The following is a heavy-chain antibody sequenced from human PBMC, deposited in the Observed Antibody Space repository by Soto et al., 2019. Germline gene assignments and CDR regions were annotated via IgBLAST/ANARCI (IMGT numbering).Heavy chain of an antibody. V-gene: IGHV3-30*18. J-gene: IGHJ4*02. Sequence: QVQLVESGGGVVQPGRSLRLSCAASGFTFSTYGMHWVRQAPGKGLEWVTVISYDGSETYYADSVQGRFAVSRDNSRNPLYRQRSSLRPDDTAVYYCANAEGGASPDFGIWGRGTLVTVSS. CDR1: GFTFSTYG. D-gene: IGHD3-3*01. CDR2: ISYDGSET. CDR3: ANAEGGASPDFGI.